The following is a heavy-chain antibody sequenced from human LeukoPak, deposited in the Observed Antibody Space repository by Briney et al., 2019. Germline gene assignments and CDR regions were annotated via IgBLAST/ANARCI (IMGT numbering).Heavy chain of an antibody. CDR3: ALRSSGPNWFDP. CDR2: ISGSSGSTYYADST. Sequence: GGSLRLSCAASGFTFSNYAMSWVRQAPGKGLEWVSTISGSSGSTYYADSTYYADSVNGRFTISKDNSKNTLYLQMISLRAEDTAVYYCALRSSGPNWFDPWGQGTLVTVSS. V-gene: IGHV3-23*01. J-gene: IGHJ5*02. CDR1: GFTFSNYA. D-gene: IGHD3-22*01.